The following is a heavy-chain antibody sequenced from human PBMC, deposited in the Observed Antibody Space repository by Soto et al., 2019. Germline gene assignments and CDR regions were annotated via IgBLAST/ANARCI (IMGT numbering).Heavy chain of an antibody. J-gene: IGHJ4*02. Sequence: EVQLVESGGGLVKPGGSLRLSCAASGFTFSSYSMNWVRQAPGKGLEWVSSISSSSSYIYYADSVKGRFIISRDNAKNSLYLQMNSLRAEDTAVYYCARDISGGNAASCDYWGQGTLVTVSS. CDR3: ARDISGGNAASCDY. D-gene: IGHD1-1*01. CDR1: GFTFSSYS. CDR2: ISSSSSYI. V-gene: IGHV3-21*01.